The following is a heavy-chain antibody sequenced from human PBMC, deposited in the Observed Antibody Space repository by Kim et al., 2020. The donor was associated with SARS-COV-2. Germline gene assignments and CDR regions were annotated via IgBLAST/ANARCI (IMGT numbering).Heavy chain of an antibody. CDR3: ARDGIGVVSAPQALDY. Sequence: GGSLRLSCAASGFTFSSYEMNWVRQAPGKGLEWISYISASGNTIFYADSVKGRFTISRDKAKNSLYLQMNNLRAEDTALYYCARDGIGVVSAPQALDYWG. CDR1: GFTFSSYE. D-gene: IGHD2-21*02. CDR2: ISASGNTI. J-gene: IGHJ4*01. V-gene: IGHV3-48*03.